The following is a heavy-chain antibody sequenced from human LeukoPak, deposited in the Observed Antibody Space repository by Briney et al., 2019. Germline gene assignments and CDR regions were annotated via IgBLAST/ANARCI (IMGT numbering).Heavy chain of an antibody. CDR2: INSDGSST. CDR3: ARVGVGATHGYFQH. V-gene: IGHV3-74*01. D-gene: IGHD1-26*01. CDR1: GFTFSSYW. Sequence: PGGSLRLSCAASGFTFSSYWMHWVRQAPGKGLVCVSRINSDGSSTSYADSVKGRFTISRDNAKNTLYLQMNSLRAEDTAVYYCARVGVGATHGYFQHWGQGTLVTVSS. J-gene: IGHJ1*01.